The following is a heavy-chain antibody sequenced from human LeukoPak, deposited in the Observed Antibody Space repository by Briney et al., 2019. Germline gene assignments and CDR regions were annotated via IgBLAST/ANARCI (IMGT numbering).Heavy chain of an antibody. CDR1: KFTFSSYA. D-gene: IGHD2-15*01. CDR3: AKTGTPWYYFDY. V-gene: IGHV3-23*01. Sequence: GGSLRLSCVASKFTFSSYAMSWVRQAPGKGLEWVSAISGSGGSTYYADSVKGRFTISRDNSKNTLYLQMNSLRAEDTAVYYCAKTGTPWYYFDYWGQGTLVTVSS. CDR2: ISGSGGST. J-gene: IGHJ4*02.